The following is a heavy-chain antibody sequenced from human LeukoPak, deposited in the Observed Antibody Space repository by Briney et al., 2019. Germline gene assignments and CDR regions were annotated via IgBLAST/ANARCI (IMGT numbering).Heavy chain of an antibody. V-gene: IGHV4-59*01. J-gene: IGHJ4*02. D-gene: IGHD3-3*01. CDR3: ARRSGGFDY. CDR2: IYYIGST. Sequence: SETLSLTCTVSGGSISSYYWSWIRQPPGKVLEWIGYIYYIGSTNYNPSLKSRVTISVDTSKNQFSLKLSSVTAADTAVYYCARRSGGFDYWGQGTLVTVSS. CDR1: GGSISSYY.